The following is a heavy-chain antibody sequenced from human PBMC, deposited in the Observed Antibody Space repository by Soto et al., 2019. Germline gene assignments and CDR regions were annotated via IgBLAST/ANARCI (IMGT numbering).Heavy chain of an antibody. D-gene: IGHD6-19*01. V-gene: IGHV4-61*01. J-gene: IGHJ4*02. CDR3: AGVDRAVADPYYFDY. CDR2: IYYSGST. Sequence: SETLSLTCTVSGGSVSSGNYYWSWIRQPPGKGLEWIGYIYYSGSTNYNPSLKSRVTISVDTTKNPFSLKPGSVTAAATAVSYWAGVDRAVADPYYFDYGGQGTWVTVSS. CDR1: GGSVSSGNYY.